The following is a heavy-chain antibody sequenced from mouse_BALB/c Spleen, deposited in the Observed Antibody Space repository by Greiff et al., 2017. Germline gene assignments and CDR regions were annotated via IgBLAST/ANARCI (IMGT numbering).Heavy chain of an antibody. Sequence: EVKLLESGGGLVQPGGSRKLSCAASGFTFSSFGMHWVRQAPEKGLEWVAYISSGSSTIYYADTVKGRFTISRDNPKNTLFLQMTSLRSEDTAMYYCAREGELGSWLAYWGQGTLVTVSA. J-gene: IGHJ3*01. CDR2: ISSGSSTI. CDR1: GFTFSSFG. CDR3: AREGELGSWLAY. V-gene: IGHV5-17*02. D-gene: IGHD4-1*01.